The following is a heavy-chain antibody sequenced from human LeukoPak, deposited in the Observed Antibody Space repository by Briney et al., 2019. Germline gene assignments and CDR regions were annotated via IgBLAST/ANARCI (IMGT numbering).Heavy chain of an antibody. Sequence: SETLSLTCSVSGGPIGNYYWNWLRQPAGKGLEWLGRIYASGSTNYNTFLKSRVPISMDKSKNHFSLNLKSVTAADTAFYYCARDFYGDDGHHPFDYWGQGIQVTVSS. D-gene: IGHD2/OR15-2a*01. CDR1: GGPIGNYY. CDR2: IYASGST. CDR3: ARDFYGDDGHHPFDY. J-gene: IGHJ4*02. V-gene: IGHV4-4*07.